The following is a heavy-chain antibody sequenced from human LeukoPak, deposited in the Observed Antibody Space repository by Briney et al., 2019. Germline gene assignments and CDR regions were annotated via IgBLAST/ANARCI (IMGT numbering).Heavy chain of an antibody. CDR1: GFTFSSYA. Sequence: GGSLRLSCAASGFTFSSYAMNWVRQAPGKGLEWVSAISISGSSTYYADSVKGRFTISRDNSNNTLYLQMNSLRAEDTAVYYCAKKRDAFDIWGQGTVVAVSS. D-gene: IGHD5-24*01. J-gene: IGHJ3*02. CDR3: AKKRDAFDI. V-gene: IGHV3-23*01. CDR2: ISISGSST.